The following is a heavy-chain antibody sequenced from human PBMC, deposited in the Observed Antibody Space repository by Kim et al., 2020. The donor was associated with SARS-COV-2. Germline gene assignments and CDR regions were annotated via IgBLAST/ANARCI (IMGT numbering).Heavy chain of an antibody. V-gene: IGHV5-51*01. CDR1: GYSFTSYW. J-gene: IGHJ5*02. D-gene: IGHD3-10*01. CDR3: ARQGLLWFGELLYEGWFDP. Sequence: GESLKISCKGSGYSFTSYWIGWVRQMPGKGLEWMGIIYPGDSDTRYSPSFQGQVTISADKSISTAYLQWSSLKASDTAMYYCARQGLLWFGELLYEGWFDPGAREPWSPSPQ. CDR2: IYPGDSDT.